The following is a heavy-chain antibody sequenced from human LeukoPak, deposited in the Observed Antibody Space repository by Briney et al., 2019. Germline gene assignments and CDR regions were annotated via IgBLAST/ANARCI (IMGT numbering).Heavy chain of an antibody. CDR2: INWNGGST. CDR1: GFTFDDYG. D-gene: IGHD3-22*01. CDR3: ARVYYYESSGGYQYPLGQ. J-gene: IGHJ4*02. Sequence: PGGSQRLSCAASGFTFDDYGMSWVRQAPGKGLEWVSGINWNGGSTGYADCVKGRFTISRDNAKNSLDLQMNSLRAEDTALYYCARVYYYESSGGYQYPLGQWGQETLVTVSS. V-gene: IGHV3-20*04.